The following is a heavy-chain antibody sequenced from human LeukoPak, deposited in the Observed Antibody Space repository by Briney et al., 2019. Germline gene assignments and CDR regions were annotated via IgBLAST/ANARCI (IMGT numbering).Heavy chain of an antibody. CDR2: INSNNGDT. V-gene: IGHV1-18*01. J-gene: IGHJ4*02. D-gene: IGHD1-26*01. CDR1: GYSFTTYG. Sequence: GASVKVSCKASGYSFTTYGISWVRQAPGQGLEWMGWINSNNGDTNYAGKVQGRVTMTTNTSTSTAYMELRSLRSDDTAVYYCARDSDPVGATGYWGQGTLVTVSS. CDR3: ARDSDPVGATGY.